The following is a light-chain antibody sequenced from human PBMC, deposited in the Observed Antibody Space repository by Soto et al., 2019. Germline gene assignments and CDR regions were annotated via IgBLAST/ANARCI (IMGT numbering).Light chain of an antibody. J-gene: IGLJ1*01. Sequence: QSALAQPASVSGSPGQSITISCTGTSSDVGSYNFVSWYQQHPGKAPKLMFYEVSKRPSGVSNRFSGSKSGNTASLTISGLQAEDEADYYCCSYAGSTTPDVFGTGTKLTVL. CDR3: CSYAGSTTPDV. CDR1: SSDVGSYNF. CDR2: EVS. V-gene: IGLV2-23*02.